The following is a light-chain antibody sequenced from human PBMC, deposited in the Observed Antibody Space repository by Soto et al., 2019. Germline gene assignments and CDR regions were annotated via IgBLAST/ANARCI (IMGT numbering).Light chain of an antibody. CDR2: EVS. V-gene: IGLV2-14*01. CDR1: SSDVGGYDY. J-gene: IGLJ1*01. CDR3: TSYTSSSARV. Sequence: QSALTQPASVSGYPGQSITISCTGTSSDVGGYDYVSWYQQHPGKAPKLIIYEVSNRPSGISNRFSGSKSGNTASLTISGLQAEDEADYYCTSYTSSSARVFGTGTKVTVL.